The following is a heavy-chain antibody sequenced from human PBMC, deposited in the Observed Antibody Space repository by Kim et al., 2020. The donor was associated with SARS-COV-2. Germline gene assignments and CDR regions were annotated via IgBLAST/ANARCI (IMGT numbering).Heavy chain of an antibody. CDR3: AKPPDIAVAGTAPLS. J-gene: IGHJ1*01. D-gene: IGHD6-19*01. CDR2: INPNSGGT. V-gene: IGHV1-2*02. Sequence: ASVKVSCKASGYTFTGYYMHWVRQAPGQGLEWMGWINPNSGGTNYAQKFQGRVTMTRDTSISTAYMELSRLGSDDTAVYYCAKPPDIAVAGTAPLSWGQGTLVTVSS. CDR1: GYTFTGYY.